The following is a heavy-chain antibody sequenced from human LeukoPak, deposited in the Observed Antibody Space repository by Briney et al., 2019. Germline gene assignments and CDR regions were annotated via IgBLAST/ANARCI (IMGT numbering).Heavy chain of an antibody. CDR3: AKDRRPVRYTWNPPDYYQYFGFDV. CDR1: GFTFSSYA. J-gene: IGHJ6*02. CDR2: ISGSRGFRS. V-gene: IGHV3-23*01. Sequence: QTGGSLRLSCAASGFTFSSYAMSWVRQAPGKGLEWISAISGSRGFRSCYADSVKGRFSISRDNSKDTLYLQMTNLRVDDTAVYYCAKDRRPVRYTWNPPDYYQYFGFDVWGPGTTAIVSS. D-gene: IGHD1-20*01.